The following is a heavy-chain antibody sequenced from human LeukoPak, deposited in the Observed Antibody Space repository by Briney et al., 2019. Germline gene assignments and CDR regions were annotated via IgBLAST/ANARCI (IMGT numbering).Heavy chain of an antibody. D-gene: IGHD4-17*01. CDR3: AKETYGDYGAAFDY. Sequence: GGSLSLSRAPSGFTFDDYAMLWVGQAPGKGLEWVSGISWNSGSIGYADSVKGRFTISRDNAKNSLYLQMNSLRAEDTALYYCAKETYGDYGAAFDYWGQGTLATVSS. J-gene: IGHJ4*02. CDR1: GFTFDDYA. CDR2: ISWNSGSI. V-gene: IGHV3-9*01.